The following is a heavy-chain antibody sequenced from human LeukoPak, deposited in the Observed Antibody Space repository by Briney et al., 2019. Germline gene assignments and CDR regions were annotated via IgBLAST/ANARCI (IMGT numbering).Heavy chain of an antibody. V-gene: IGHV3-48*03. D-gene: IGHD3-9*01. CDR3: AREHYDILTGYYTGGMDV. Sequence: GGSLRLSCAASGFTFSSYEMNWVRQAPGKGLEWVSYISSSGSTIYYADSVKGRFTISRDNAKNSLYLQMNSLRAEDTAVYYCAREHYDILTGYYTGGMDVWGQGTTVIVSS. J-gene: IGHJ6*02. CDR1: GFTFSSYE. CDR2: ISSSGSTI.